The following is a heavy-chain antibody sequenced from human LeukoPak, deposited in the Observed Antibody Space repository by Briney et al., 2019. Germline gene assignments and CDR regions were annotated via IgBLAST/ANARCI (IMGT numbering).Heavy chain of an antibody. CDR1: GYTFTSYG. V-gene: IGHV1-18*01. CDR2: ISAYNGNT. D-gene: IGHD4-17*01. CDR3: ARDLGLLTTVLGDYYYYMDV. Sequence: GASVKVSCKASGYTFTSYGISWVRQAPGQGLEWMGWISAYNGNTNYAQKLQGRVTMTTDTSTSTAYMELRSLRSDDTAVYYCARDLGLLTTVLGDYYYYMDVWGKGTTVTISS. J-gene: IGHJ6*03.